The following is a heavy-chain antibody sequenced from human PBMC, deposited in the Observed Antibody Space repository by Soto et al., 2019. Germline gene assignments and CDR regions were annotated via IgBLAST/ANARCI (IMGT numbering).Heavy chain of an antibody. Sequence: SLRLSCAASGITVSSRFMSWVRQPPGKGLEWVSLLYSGGSTYYADSVKGRFTISRDNSKNTLYLQMNSLRAEDTAVYYCASRPGEVVPPDVFRLDYWGQGALVTVSS. CDR2: LYSGGST. D-gene: IGHD2-2*01. J-gene: IGHJ4*02. CDR3: ASRPGEVVPPDVFRLDY. V-gene: IGHV3-66*01. CDR1: GITVSSRF.